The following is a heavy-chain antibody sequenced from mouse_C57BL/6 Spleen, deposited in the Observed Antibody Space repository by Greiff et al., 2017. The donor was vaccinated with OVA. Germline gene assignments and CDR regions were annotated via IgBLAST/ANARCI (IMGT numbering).Heavy chain of an antibody. CDR2: IDPSDSET. CDR1: GYTFTSYW. D-gene: IGHD3-2*02. V-gene: IGHV1-52*01. CDR3: ALGGRLRAFAY. Sequence: VQLQQPGAELVRPGSSVKLSCKASGYTFTSYWMHWVKQRPIQGLEWIGNIDPSDSETHYNQKFKAQATLTVDKSSSTAYMQLSSLTSEDSAVYYCALGGRLRAFAYWGQGTLVTVSA. J-gene: IGHJ3*01.